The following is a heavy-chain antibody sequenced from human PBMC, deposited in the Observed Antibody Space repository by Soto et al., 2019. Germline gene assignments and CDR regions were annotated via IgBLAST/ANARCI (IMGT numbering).Heavy chain of an antibody. CDR3: ARQVPAETTGIDY. Sequence: SETLSLTCTVSGGSISSSIYYWGWIRQPPGKGLEWIGSIYYSGSTYYNPSLKSRVTISVDTSKNQFSLKLSSVTAADTAVYYCARQVPAETTGIDYWGQGTLVTVSS. D-gene: IGHD4-17*01. V-gene: IGHV4-39*01. CDR2: IYYSGST. J-gene: IGHJ4*02. CDR1: GGSISSSIYY.